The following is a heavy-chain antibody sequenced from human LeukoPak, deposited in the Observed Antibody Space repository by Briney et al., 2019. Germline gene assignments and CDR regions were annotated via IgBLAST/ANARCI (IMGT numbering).Heavy chain of an antibody. CDR1: GGSISSGSYY. CDR3: ARGVLGYCSSTSCRYYFDY. V-gene: IGHV4-61*02. J-gene: IGHJ4*02. Sequence: PSETLSLTCTVSGGSISSGSYYWSWIRQPAGKGLEWIGRIYTSGSTNYNPSLKSRVTISVDTSKNRFSLKLSSVTAADTAVYYCARGVLGYCSSTSCRYYFDYWGQGTLVTVSS. D-gene: IGHD2-2*01. CDR2: IYTSGST.